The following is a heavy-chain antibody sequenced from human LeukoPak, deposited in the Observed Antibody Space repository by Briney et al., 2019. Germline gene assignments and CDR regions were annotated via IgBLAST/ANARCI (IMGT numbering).Heavy chain of an antibody. Sequence: GGSLRLSCAASGFTFSSYSMNWVRQAPGKGLEWVSSISSSSSYIYYADSVKGRFTISRDNAKNSLYLQMNSLRAEDTAVYYCARGGLDGYDFAGPRGWGQGTLVTVSS. J-gene: IGHJ4*02. D-gene: IGHD5-24*01. V-gene: IGHV3-21*01. CDR2: ISSSSSYI. CDR1: GFTFSSYS. CDR3: ARGGLDGYDFAGPRG.